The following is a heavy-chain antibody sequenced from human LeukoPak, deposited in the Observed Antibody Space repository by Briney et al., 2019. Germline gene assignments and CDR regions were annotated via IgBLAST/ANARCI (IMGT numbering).Heavy chain of an antibody. J-gene: IGHJ5*02. CDR1: GYTFTNYD. V-gene: IGHV1-8*03. CDR3: ARRKGYCTNGVCYIWFDP. D-gene: IGHD2-8*01. CDR2: MNPNSGNT. Sequence: ASVKVSCKASGYTFTNYDINWVRQATGQGLEWMGWMNPNSGNTGYAQKFQGRVTITRDPSISTAYMELSSLRSEDTAVYYCARRKGYCTNGVCYIWFDPWGQGTLVTVSS.